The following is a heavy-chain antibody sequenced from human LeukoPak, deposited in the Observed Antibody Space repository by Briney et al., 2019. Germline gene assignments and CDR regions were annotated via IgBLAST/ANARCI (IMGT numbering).Heavy chain of an antibody. Sequence: ASVKVSCKGSGYTFTGYYMHWVRQAPGEGLEWMGWINPNSGDTSYAQKFQGRVTMTTDTPTSTAYMEMRSLRSDDTAVYYCARDRDSSGWHVADYWGQGTLVTVSS. V-gene: IGHV1-2*02. CDR2: INPNSGDT. CDR3: ARDRDSSGWHVADY. CDR1: GYTFTGYY. D-gene: IGHD6-19*01. J-gene: IGHJ4*02.